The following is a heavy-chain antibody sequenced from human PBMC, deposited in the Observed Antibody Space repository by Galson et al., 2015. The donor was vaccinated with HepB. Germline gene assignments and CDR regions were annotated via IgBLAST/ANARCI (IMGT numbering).Heavy chain of an antibody. V-gene: IGHV3-15*05. Sequence: SLRLSCAASGFSFSNAWMSWVRQAPGKGLEWVGRIKSKIDGGTTDYAAPVKDRFIISRDDSKNTLYLQVNSLRTEDTGVYYCTTMGPPSYYYDGSGYDYWGQGTLVTVSP. CDR3: TTMGPPSYYYDGSGYDY. D-gene: IGHD3-22*01. J-gene: IGHJ4*02. CDR2: IKSKIDGGTT. CDR1: GFSFSNAW.